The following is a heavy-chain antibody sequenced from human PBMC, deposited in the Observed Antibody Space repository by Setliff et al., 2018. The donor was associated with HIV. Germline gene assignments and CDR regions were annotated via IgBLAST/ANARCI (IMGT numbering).Heavy chain of an antibody. CDR1: GGSFTGYH. CDR3: ARGTKYSSGWSRGDY. V-gene: IGHV4-34*01. D-gene: IGHD6-19*01. Sequence: SETLSLTCAVYGGSFTGYHWSWIRQPPGKGPEWIGEINHSGSANYNPSLKTRVTVSVDTSKKQFSLKLNSVTAADTAVYYCARGTKYSSGWSRGDYWGQGTLVTVSS. CDR2: INHSGSA. J-gene: IGHJ4*02.